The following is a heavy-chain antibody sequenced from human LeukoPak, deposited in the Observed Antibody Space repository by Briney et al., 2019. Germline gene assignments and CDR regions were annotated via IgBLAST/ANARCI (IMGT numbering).Heavy chain of an antibody. CDR2: INHSGST. V-gene: IGHV4-34*01. D-gene: IGHD3-22*01. CDR1: GGSFSGYW. Sequence: PSETLSLTCAVYGGSFSGYWWCWIRQPPGKGLEWIGEINHSGSTNYNPSLKSRVTISVDTSKNQFSLKLSSVTAADTAVYYCARDDRFGYDSSGYSEWGQGTLVTVSS. CDR3: ARDDRFGYDSSGYSE. J-gene: IGHJ4*02.